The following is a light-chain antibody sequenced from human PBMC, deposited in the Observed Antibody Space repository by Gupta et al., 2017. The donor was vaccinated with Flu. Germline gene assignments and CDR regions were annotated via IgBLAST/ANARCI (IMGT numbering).Light chain of an antibody. CDR1: QSVSNY. CDR3: QQSDRSPWT. V-gene: IGKV1-39*01. Sequence: IQMTQSPSSLYASVGDRVTITCRPSQSVSNYLNWYQQMPGKAPKLLIYAASRLQGGVPSRFSGGGYGTDFTLTISRLQPEDFATYYCQQSDRSPWTFGQGTKVEIK. CDR2: AAS. J-gene: IGKJ1*01.